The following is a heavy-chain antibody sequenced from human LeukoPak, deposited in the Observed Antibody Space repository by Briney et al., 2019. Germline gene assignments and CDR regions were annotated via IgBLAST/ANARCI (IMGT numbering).Heavy chain of an antibody. D-gene: IGHD3-10*01. V-gene: IGHV3-11*01. CDR2: ISSSGSTI. CDR3: ARDRTLWFGDNAFDI. Sequence: GGSLRLSCAASGFTFSDYYMSWIRQAPGKGLEWVSYISSSGSTIYYADSVKGRFTISRDNAKNSLYLQMNSLRSEDTAVYYCARDRTLWFGDNAFDIWGQGTMVTVSS. CDR1: GFTFSDYY. J-gene: IGHJ3*02.